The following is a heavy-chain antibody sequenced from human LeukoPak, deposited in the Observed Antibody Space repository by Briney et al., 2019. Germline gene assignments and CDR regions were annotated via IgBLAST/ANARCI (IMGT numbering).Heavy chain of an antibody. V-gene: IGHV4-59*01. Sequence: SETLSLTCTVSGGSISSYYWSWIRQPPGKGLEWIGYIYYSGSTNYNPSLKSRVTISVDTSKNQFSLKLSSVTAADTAVYYCARATSSSWAAGVPEYFQHWGQGTLVTVSS. CDR2: IYYSGST. CDR1: GGSISSYY. D-gene: IGHD6-13*01. CDR3: ARATSSSWAAGVPEYFQH. J-gene: IGHJ1*01.